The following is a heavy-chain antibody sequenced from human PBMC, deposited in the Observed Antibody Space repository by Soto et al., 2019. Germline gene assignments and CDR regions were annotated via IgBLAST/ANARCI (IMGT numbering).Heavy chain of an antibody. V-gene: IGHV3-23*01. Sequence: GGSLRLSCAASGFTFSSYAMSWVRQAPGKGLEWVSAISGSGGNTYYADSVKGRFTISRDNSKNTLYLQMNSLRAEDRAVYYCANAKGVGEYCSGGSCHLSGYYMDVWGKGTTVTVSS. J-gene: IGHJ6*03. D-gene: IGHD2-15*01. CDR1: GFTFSSYA. CDR2: ISGSGGNT. CDR3: ANAKGVGEYCSGGSCHLSGYYMDV.